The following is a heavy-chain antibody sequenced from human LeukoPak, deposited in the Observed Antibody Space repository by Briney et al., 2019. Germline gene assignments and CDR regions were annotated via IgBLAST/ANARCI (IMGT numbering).Heavy chain of an antibody. CDR2: ISRSAITT. Sequence: PGGSLRLSCAASGFTFSDFAMSWVRQAPGKGLAWVSIISRSAITTYHADSVKGRFTISRDNSKNTLYLQMNSLRAEDTAVYYCAKALFREFHDYWGQGTLVTVSS. V-gene: IGHV3-23*01. J-gene: IGHJ4*02. D-gene: IGHD3-10*02. CDR1: GFTFSDFA. CDR3: AKALFREFHDY.